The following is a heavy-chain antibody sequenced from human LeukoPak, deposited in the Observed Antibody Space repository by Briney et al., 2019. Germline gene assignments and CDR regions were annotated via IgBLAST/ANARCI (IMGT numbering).Heavy chain of an antibody. V-gene: IGHV4-34*01. CDR2: INHSGST. Sequence: PSETLSLTCAVYGGSFSGYYWSWIRQPPGKGLEWIGEINHSGSTNYNPSLKSRVTISVDTSKNQFSLKLSSVTAADAAVYYCARVGFLYYFDYWGQGTLVTVSS. D-gene: IGHD2-15*01. CDR1: GGSFSGYY. J-gene: IGHJ4*02. CDR3: ARVGFLYYFDY.